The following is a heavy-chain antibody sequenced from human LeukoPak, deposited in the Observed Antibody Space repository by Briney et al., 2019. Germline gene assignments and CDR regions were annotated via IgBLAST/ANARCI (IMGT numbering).Heavy chain of an antibody. CDR3: ARVLQWELLSPVAAFDI. CDR1: GGTFSSYA. D-gene: IGHD1-26*01. Sequence: ASVKVSCKASGGTFSSYAISWVRQAPGQGLEWMGWISAYNGNTNYAQKLQGRATMTTDTSTSTAYMELRSLRSDDTAVYYCARVLQWELLSPVAAFDIWGQGTMVTVSS. V-gene: IGHV1-18*01. CDR2: ISAYNGNT. J-gene: IGHJ3*02.